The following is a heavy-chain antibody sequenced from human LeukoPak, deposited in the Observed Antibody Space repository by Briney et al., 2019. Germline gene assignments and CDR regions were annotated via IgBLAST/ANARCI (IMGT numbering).Heavy chain of an antibody. CDR3: ARVSWRGSGYHYMDV. D-gene: IGHD3-22*01. J-gene: IGHJ6*03. Sequence: SETLSLTCTVSGGSISSSSYYWGWIRQPPGKGLEWIGSIYYSGSTYYNPSLKSRVTISVDTSKNQFSLKLSSVTAADTAVYYCARVSWRGSGYHYMDVWGKGTTVTISS. V-gene: IGHV4-39*01. CDR1: GGSISSSSYY. CDR2: IYYSGST.